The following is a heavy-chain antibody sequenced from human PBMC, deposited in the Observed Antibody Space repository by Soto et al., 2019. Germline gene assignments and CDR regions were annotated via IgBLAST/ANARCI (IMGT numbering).Heavy chain of an antibody. J-gene: IGHJ6*02. V-gene: IGHV3-21*01. CDR1: GFPFSSYS. D-gene: IGHD6-13*01. CDR2: ISSSSSYI. CDR3: ARDPAGYSSSWTYYYYYGMDV. Sequence: GGSLRLSCAASGFPFSSYSMNWVRQAPGKGLEWVSSISSSSSYIYYADSVKGRFTISRDNAKNSLYLQMNSLRAEDTAVYYCARDPAGYSSSWTYYYYYGMDVWGQGTTVTVSS.